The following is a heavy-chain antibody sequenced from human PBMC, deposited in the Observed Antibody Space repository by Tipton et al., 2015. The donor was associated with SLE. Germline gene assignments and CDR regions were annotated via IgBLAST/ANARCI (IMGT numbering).Heavy chain of an antibody. J-gene: IGHJ4*02. Sequence: SLRLSCAASGFTFSSYGMHWVRQAPGKGLEWVAVIWYDGSNKYYADSVKGRFTISRDNSKNTLYLQMNSLRAEDTAVYYCAKAPRPRAPFDYWGQGPLVTVSS. CDR3: AKAPRPRAPFDY. CDR2: IWYDGSNK. V-gene: IGHV3-33*06. CDR1: GFTFSSYG.